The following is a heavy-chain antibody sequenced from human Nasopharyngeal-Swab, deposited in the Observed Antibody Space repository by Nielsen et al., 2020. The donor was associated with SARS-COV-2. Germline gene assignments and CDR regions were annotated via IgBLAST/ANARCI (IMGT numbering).Heavy chain of an antibody. V-gene: IGHV3-23*01. CDR3: AKDPLVTTVTTGYYYYSMDV. Sequence: GGSLRLSCAASGFTFSSYAMSWVRQAPGKGLEWVSAISGSGGSTYYADSVKGRFTISRDNSKNTLYLQMNSLRAEDTAVYYCAKDPLVTTVTTGYYYYSMDVWGQGTTVTVSS. D-gene: IGHD4-17*01. CDR1: GFTFSSYA. CDR2: ISGSGGST. J-gene: IGHJ6*02.